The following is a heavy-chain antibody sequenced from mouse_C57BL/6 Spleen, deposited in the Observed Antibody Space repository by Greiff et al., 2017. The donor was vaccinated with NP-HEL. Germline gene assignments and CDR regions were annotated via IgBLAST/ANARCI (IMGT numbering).Heavy chain of an antibody. J-gene: IGHJ3*01. CDR1: GYTFTSYW. CDR3: ASYGSSLAWFAY. D-gene: IGHD1-1*01. Sequence: QVQLKQPGAELVKPGASVKLSCKASGYTFTSYWMHWVKQRPGQGLEWIGMIHPNSGSTNYNEKFKSKATLTVDKSSSTAYMQLSSLTSEDSAVYYCASYGSSLAWFAYWGQGTLVTVSA. V-gene: IGHV1-64*01. CDR2: IHPNSGST.